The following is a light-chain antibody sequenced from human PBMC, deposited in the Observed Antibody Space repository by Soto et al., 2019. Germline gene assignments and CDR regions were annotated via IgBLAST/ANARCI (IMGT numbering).Light chain of an antibody. Sequence: DLPMTQSPSTLSASVGDRVTITYRASQSISSWLAWYQQKPGKGPKLLIYDASILESGVPSRFSGSGSGTEFTLTISSLQPDDFATYNCQQYNSYPWTFGQGTKVEIK. J-gene: IGKJ1*01. CDR3: QQYNSYPWT. CDR1: QSISSW. CDR2: DAS. V-gene: IGKV1-5*01.